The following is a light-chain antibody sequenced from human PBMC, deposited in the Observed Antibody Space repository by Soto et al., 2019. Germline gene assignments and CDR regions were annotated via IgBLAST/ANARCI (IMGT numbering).Light chain of an antibody. CDR3: QPYNTYPYTYT. CDR2: KAS. CDR1: QSISSC. V-gene: IGKV1-5*03. J-gene: IGKJ2*01. Sequence: DIQMTQSPSTLSASLGDRVMITCRSSQSISSCLAWYQQKPGKAPKLLIYKASSVESGVPSRFSGSGSGTDFTLTISSLQPDDFATYYCQPYNTYPYTYTFGHGTKLEI.